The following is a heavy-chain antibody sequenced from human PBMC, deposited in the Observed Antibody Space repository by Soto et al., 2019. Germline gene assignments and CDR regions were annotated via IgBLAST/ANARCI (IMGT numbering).Heavy chain of an antibody. CDR2: IFPRDSDV. D-gene: IGHD2-2*01. J-gene: IGHJ4*01. Sequence: PRESLKISCRASGYDFTNFWIGWVRQMPGKGLQWVGIIFPRDSDVRLSPSFEGRVTISVDKATNTAHLEWSRLEASDTAVYHCARHFDCSTTSCYIDYWGQGSPVTVSS. V-gene: IGHV5-51*01. CDR3: ARHFDCSTTSCYIDY. CDR1: GYDFTNFW.